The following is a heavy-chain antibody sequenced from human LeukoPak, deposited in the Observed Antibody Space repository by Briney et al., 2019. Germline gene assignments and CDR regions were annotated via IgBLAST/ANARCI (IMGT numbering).Heavy chain of an antibody. D-gene: IGHD3-22*01. Sequence: ASVKVSCKASGYTFTGYYMHWVRQAPGHGLEWMGGINPNSGGTNYAQKFQGRVTMTRDTSISTAYMELSRLTSDDTAVYYCARDEGTYYYDSSGYYYNYWGQGTLVTVSS. V-gene: IGHV1-2*02. CDR1: GYTFTGYY. CDR3: ARDEGTYYYDSSGYYYNY. CDR2: INPNSGGT. J-gene: IGHJ4*02.